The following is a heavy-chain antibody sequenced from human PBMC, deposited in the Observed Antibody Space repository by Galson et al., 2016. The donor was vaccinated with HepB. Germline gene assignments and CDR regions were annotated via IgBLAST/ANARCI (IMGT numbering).Heavy chain of an antibody. J-gene: IGHJ4*02. CDR3: ARNVPAAGTFHFDY. Sequence: SETLSLTCIVSGGSINNHYWSWIRQPPGRGLDYIGHIFYSGSTNYNPSLKSRVTISIDTSKNQFSLKLSSVTAADTAVYYCARNVPAAGTFHFDYWGQGTLVTVSS. CDR2: IFYSGST. CDR1: GGSINNHY. D-gene: IGHD6-13*01. V-gene: IGHV4-59*11.